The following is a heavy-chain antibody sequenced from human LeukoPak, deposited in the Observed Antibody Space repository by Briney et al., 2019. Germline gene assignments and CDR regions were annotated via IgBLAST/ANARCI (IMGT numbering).Heavy chain of an antibody. J-gene: IGHJ6*02. V-gene: IGHV3-48*02. CDR3: ARVRGTPDV. Sequence: GGSLRLSCAASGFTFSSYAMSWVRQAPGKGLEWVSYISSSSGTIYYADSVKGRFTISRGNAKNSLYLQMNSLRDEDTAVYYCARVRGTPDVWGQGTTVTASS. CDR1: GFTFSSYA. CDR2: ISSSSGTI.